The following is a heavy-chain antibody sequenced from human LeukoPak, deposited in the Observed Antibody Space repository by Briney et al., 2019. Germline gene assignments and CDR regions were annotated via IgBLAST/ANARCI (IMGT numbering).Heavy chain of an antibody. Sequence: PGGSLRLSCAASGFNLRDHWMHWVRQAPGKGLVWVSRLGTDGTYTNYADSVTGRFTISRDNAKNTLYLQMDGLRAEDTSFYYCVRDPSNSGNWFDLWGQGTLVTVSS. D-gene: IGHD4-11*01. V-gene: IGHV3-74*01. CDR1: GFNLRDHW. J-gene: IGHJ5*02. CDR2: LGTDGTYT. CDR3: VRDPSNSGNWFDL.